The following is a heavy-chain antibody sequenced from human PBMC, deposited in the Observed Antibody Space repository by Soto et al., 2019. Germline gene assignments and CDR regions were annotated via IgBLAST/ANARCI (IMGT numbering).Heavy chain of an antibody. CDR3: ARDTGYTCGSLNY. Sequence: HVELVQSGADVKKPGASVTISCKASGYTFTDYALHWVRQAPGQRLEWMGWMNAGVGNTLYSQKFQGRITITRDTSASTAYMELNSLKSDDTAIYYCARDTGYTCGSLNYWGPGTLVTVSS. V-gene: IGHV1-3*01. D-gene: IGHD5-18*01. CDR1: GYTFTDYA. CDR2: MNAGVGNT. J-gene: IGHJ4*02.